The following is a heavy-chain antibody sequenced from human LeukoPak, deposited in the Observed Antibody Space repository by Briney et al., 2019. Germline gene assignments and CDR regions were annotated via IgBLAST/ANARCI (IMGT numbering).Heavy chain of an antibody. CDR2: ISSNGGST. V-gene: IGHV3-64*04. D-gene: IGHD3-3*01. CDR3: AKVPLYDFWSGYSGWFDP. J-gene: IGHJ5*02. CDR1: GFTFSSYA. Sequence: GGSLRLSCAASGFTFSSYAMPWVRQAPGKGLEYVSAISSNGGSTYYADSVKGRFTISRDNSKNTLYLQMNSLRAEDTAVYYCAKVPLYDFWSGYSGWFDPWGQGTLVTVSS.